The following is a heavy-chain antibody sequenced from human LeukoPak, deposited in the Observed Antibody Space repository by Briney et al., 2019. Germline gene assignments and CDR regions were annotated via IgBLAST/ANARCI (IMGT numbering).Heavy chain of an antibody. Sequence: PSETLSLTCTVSGGSISTYYWSWIRQPPGKGLEWIGYIYSSGSTNYNPSLQSRVTISVDTSKNQFSLRLTSVTAADTAVYYCAKAVAAAGRSGFDPWGQGTLVTVSS. CDR3: AKAVAAAGRSGFDP. CDR2: IYSSGST. V-gene: IGHV4-59*01. J-gene: IGHJ5*02. CDR1: GGSISTYY. D-gene: IGHD6-13*01.